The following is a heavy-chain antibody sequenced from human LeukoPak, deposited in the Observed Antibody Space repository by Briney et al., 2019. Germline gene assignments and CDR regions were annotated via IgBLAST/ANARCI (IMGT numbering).Heavy chain of an antibody. J-gene: IGHJ4*02. CDR3: AREGNYHFDY. D-gene: IGHD1-1*01. CDR2: IDGSSNYI. Sequence: GGSLRLSCAASGFTFSSYTMNWVRQAPGKGLEWVSSIDGSSNYIYYADSVKGRFTISRDNAKDSLYLQMNSLRAEDTAVFYCAREGNYHFDYWGQGTLVTVPS. CDR1: GFTFSSYT. V-gene: IGHV3-21*01.